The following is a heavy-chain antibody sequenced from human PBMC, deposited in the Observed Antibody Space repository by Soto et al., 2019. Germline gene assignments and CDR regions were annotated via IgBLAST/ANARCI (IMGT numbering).Heavy chain of an antibody. CDR3: APHPGGSGSYYTLYGMDV. CDR2: INHSGST. Sequence: PSETLSLTCTVAGGSIGGGGYYWSWIRQPPGKGLEWIGEINHSGSTNYNPSLKSRVTISVDTSKNQFSLKLSSVTAADTAVYYCAPHPGGSGSYYTLYGMDVWGQGTTVTVSS. D-gene: IGHD3-10*01. CDR1: GGSIGGGGYY. V-gene: IGHV4-34*01. J-gene: IGHJ6*02.